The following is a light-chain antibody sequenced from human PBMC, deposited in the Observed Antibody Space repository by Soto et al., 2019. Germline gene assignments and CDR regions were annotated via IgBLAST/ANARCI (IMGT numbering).Light chain of an antibody. CDR1: TSNIGENS. J-gene: IGLJ1*01. CDR3: AAWDGSLNGHV. CDR2: VTN. Sequence: QSVLTQPPSVSGTPGQGVTISCSGSTSNIGENSVGWFQQLPGTAPKVVIYVTNKRPSGVPDRFSGSKSGTSAYLAISGLQSEDEADYYCAAWDGSLNGHVFGTGTKFTVL. V-gene: IGLV1-44*01.